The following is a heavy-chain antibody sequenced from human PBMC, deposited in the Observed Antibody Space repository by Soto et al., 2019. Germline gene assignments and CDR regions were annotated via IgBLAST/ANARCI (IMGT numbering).Heavy chain of an antibody. CDR3: ARDGGDCSGGSCYLSAFDI. CDR1: GFTFSSYG. J-gene: IGHJ3*02. CDR2: IWYDGSNK. V-gene: IGHV3-33*01. D-gene: IGHD2-15*01. Sequence: GGSLRLSCAASGFTFSSYGVHWVRQAPGKGLEWVAVIWYDGSNKYYADSVKGRFTISRDNSKNTLYLQMNSLRAEDTAVYYCARDGGDCSGGSCYLSAFDIWGQGTMVTVS.